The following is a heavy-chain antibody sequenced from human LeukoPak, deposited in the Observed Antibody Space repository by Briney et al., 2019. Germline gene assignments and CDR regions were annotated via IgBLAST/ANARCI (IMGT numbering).Heavy chain of an antibody. V-gene: IGHV1-24*01. CDR2: FDPEDGET. CDR1: GYTLTELS. J-gene: IGHJ4*02. D-gene: IGHD2-2*01. Sequence: ASVKVSCKVSGYTLTELSMHWVRQAPGKGLEWMGGFDPEDGETIYAQKFQGRVTMTEDTSTDTAYMEPSSLRSEDTAVYYCATDWWGCSSTSRYRLDYWGQGTLVTVSS. CDR3: ATDWWGCSSTSRYRLDY.